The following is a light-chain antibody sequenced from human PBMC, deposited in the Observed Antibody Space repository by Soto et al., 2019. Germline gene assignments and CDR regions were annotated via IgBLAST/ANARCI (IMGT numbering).Light chain of an antibody. V-gene: IGKV1-5*01. CDR1: QNISVW. CDR3: QQYDSSSPT. J-gene: IGKJ2*01. CDR2: GAS. Sequence: DIQMTQSPSTLSASVGDGDTITCRASQNISVWLAWYQQRPGKAPKFLIYGASNLETGVSSRFSGSGSGTEFTLTIRSLQPDDFATYYCQQYDSSSPTFGQGTKLEIK.